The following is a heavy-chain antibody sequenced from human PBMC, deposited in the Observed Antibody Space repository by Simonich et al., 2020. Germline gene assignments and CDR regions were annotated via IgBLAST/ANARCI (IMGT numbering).Heavy chain of an antibody. CDR2: INSDAGST. CDR3: AREAGDLWYFDL. V-gene: IGHV3-74*01. D-gene: IGHD7-27*01. J-gene: IGHJ2*01. Sequence: VQLGQSGAEVKKPGASVKVSCKASGYTITSYWMHWVRQAPGKGLVWVSRINSDAGSTSYEDSVKGRFTISRDNAKNTRYLQMNSQRAEDTAVYYCAREAGDLWYFDLWGRGTLVTVSS. CDR1: GYTITSYW.